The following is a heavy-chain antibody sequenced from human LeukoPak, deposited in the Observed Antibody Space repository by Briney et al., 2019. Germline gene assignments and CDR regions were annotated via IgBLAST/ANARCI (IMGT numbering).Heavy chain of an antibody. CDR3: ARGPRYYDILTGLYYFDY. J-gene: IGHJ4*02. CDR2: MNPNSGNT. V-gene: IGHV1-8*01. D-gene: IGHD3-9*01. CDR1: GYTFTSYD. Sequence: ASVKVSCKASGYTFTSYDINWVRQATGQGLAWMGWMNPNSGNTGYAQKFQGRVTMTRNTSISTAYMELSSLRSEDTAVYYCARGPRYYDILTGLYYFDYWGQGTLVTVSS.